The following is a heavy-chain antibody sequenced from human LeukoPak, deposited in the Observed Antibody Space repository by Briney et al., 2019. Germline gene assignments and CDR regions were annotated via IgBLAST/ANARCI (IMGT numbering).Heavy chain of an antibody. CDR2: ISYDGSNK. J-gene: IGHJ4*02. Sequence: GGSLRLSCAASGFTFSSYAMHWVRQAPGKGLEWVAVISYDGSNKYYADSVKGRFTISRDNSKNTLYLQMNSLRAEDTAVYYCARDGGYSSSWYDSDYWGQGTLVTVSS. CDR3: ARDGGYSSSWYDSDY. V-gene: IGHV3-30*04. D-gene: IGHD6-13*01. CDR1: GFTFSSYA.